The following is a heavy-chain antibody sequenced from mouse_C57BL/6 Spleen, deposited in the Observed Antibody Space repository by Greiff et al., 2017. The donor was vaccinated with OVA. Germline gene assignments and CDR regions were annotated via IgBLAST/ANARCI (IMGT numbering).Heavy chain of an antibody. CDR3: ARDHYYGSQGYFDY. CDR2: INYDGSST. D-gene: IGHD1-1*01. J-gene: IGHJ2*01. V-gene: IGHV5-16*01. Sequence: EVQVVESEGGLVQPGSSMKLSCTASGFTFSDYYMAWVRQVPEKGLEWVANINYDGSSTYYLDSLKSRFIISRDNAKNILYLQMSSLKSEDTATYYCARDHYYGSQGYFDYWGQGTTLTVSS. CDR1: GFTFSDYY.